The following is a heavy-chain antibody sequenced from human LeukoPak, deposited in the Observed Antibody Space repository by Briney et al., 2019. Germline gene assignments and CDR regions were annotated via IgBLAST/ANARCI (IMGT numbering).Heavy chain of an antibody. J-gene: IGHJ4*02. Sequence: GASVKVSCKASGGTFSSYAISWVRQAPGQGLEWMGGIIPIFGTANYAQKLQGRVTMTEDTSTDTAYMELSSLRSEDTAVYYCATDDHDYGDPPGYWGQGTLVTVSS. V-gene: IGHV1-69*06. CDR2: IIPIFGTA. CDR1: GGTFSSYA. CDR3: ATDDHDYGDPPGY. D-gene: IGHD4-17*01.